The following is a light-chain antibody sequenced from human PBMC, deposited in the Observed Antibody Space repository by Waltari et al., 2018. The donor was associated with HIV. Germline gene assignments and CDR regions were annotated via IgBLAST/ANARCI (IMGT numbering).Light chain of an antibody. J-gene: IGLJ2*01. CDR2: RNN. CDR1: SSNIGSNY. Sequence: QSVLTQPPSASGTPGQRVTISCSGSSSNIGSNYVYWYQQLPGPAPNLLIYRNNQRPSGVPVRFSGSNSGTSASLAISGLRSEDEADYYCAAWEGSLSVVVFGGGTKLTVL. V-gene: IGLV1-47*01. CDR3: AAWEGSLSVVV.